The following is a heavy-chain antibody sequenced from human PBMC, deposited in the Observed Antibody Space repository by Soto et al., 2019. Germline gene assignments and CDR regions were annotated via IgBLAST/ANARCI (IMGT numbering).Heavy chain of an antibody. D-gene: IGHD3-3*01. CDR3: ARNTKTYYDFWSGYYEYGMDV. J-gene: IGHJ6*02. Sequence: ASVKVSCKASGYTFTSYGISWVRQAPGQGLEWMGWISAYNGNTNYAQKLQGRVTMTTATSTSTAYMELMSLRSDDTAVYYCARNTKTYYDFWSGYYEYGMDVWGQGTTVTVSS. CDR2: ISAYNGNT. CDR1: GYTFTSYG. V-gene: IGHV1-18*04.